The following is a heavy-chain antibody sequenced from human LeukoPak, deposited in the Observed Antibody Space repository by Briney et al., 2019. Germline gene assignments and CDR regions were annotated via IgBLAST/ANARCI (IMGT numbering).Heavy chain of an antibody. V-gene: IGHV3-7*01. CDR1: GFTFTNYW. Sequence: PGGSLRLSCAASGFTFTNYWMTWVRQAPGKGLEFVANMNQDESVKNYVDSVKGRFTISRDNAENSLHLQMNSLTVEDTAVYYCARDPGSSAFDYWGQGTLVTVSS. CDR3: ARDPGSSAFDY. CDR2: MNQDESVK. J-gene: IGHJ4*02. D-gene: IGHD5/OR15-5a*01.